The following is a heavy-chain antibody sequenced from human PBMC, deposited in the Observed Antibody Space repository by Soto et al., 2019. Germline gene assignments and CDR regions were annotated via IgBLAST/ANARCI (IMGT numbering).Heavy chain of an antibody. Sequence: PSETLSLTCTVSGGSISSYYWSWIRQPPGKGLEWIGYIYYSGSSNYNPSLKSRVSISVDTSKNQFSLKLSSVTAADTAVYYCARHSSSWPIFDYWGQGTLVTVSS. V-gene: IGHV4-59*08. J-gene: IGHJ4*02. D-gene: IGHD6-13*01. CDR2: IYYSGSS. CDR3: ARHSSSWPIFDY. CDR1: GGSISSYY.